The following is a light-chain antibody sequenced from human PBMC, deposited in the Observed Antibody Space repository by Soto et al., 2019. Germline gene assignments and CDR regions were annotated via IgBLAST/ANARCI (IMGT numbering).Light chain of an antibody. V-gene: IGKV2-28*01. CDR3: MQALQTPYT. CDR1: QSLLHSNGYNY. Sequence: DIVMTQSPLSLPVTPGEPASISCRSSQSLLHSNGYNYLDWYVQKPGQSPQLLIYLGSNRASGVPDRFRGSGSGTDFTLKISRVEAEDVGIYYCMQALQTPYTFGQGTKLEIK. CDR2: LGS. J-gene: IGKJ2*01.